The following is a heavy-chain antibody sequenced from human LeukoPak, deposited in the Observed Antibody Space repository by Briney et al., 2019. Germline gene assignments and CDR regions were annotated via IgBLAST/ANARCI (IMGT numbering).Heavy chain of an antibody. V-gene: IGHV3-20*04. J-gene: IGHJ6*03. CDR2: INWNGGST. Sequence: GGSLRLSCAASGFTFDDYGMSWVRQAPGKGLEWVSGINWNGGSTGYADSVKGRFTISRDNAKNSLYLQMNSLRAEDTALYYCARAKGTAMVKRYMDVWGKLTTVTVSS. D-gene: IGHD5-18*01. CDR1: GFTFDDYG. CDR3: ARAKGTAMVKRYMDV.